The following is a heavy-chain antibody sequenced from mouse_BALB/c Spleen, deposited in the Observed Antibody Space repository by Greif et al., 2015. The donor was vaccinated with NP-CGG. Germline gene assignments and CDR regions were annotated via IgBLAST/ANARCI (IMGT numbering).Heavy chain of an antibody. Sequence: VQRVESGAELVRPGSSVKISCKASGYAFSSYWMNWVKQRPGQGLEWIGQIYPGDGDTNYNGKFKGKATLTADKSSSPAYMQLSSLTSEDSAVYFCARYDYDYYAMDYWGQGTSVTVSS. CDR2: IYPGDGDT. CDR3: ARYDYDYYAMDY. D-gene: IGHD2-4*01. J-gene: IGHJ4*01. V-gene: IGHV1-80*01. CDR1: GYAFSSYW.